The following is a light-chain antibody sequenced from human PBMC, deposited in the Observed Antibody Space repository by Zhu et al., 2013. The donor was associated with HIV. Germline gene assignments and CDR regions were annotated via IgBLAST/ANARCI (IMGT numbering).Light chain of an antibody. CDR2: ETS. CDR1: QSVSSSF. V-gene: IGKV3-20*01. J-gene: IGKJ4*01. CDR3: QQYGSSPLT. Sequence: EIVLTQSPTTLSLSPGERATLSCRASQSVSSSFLAWYQQKIGQPPRLLMYETSTRAAGIPARFSGSGSVRDFTLTITGLEPEDFAVYYCQQYGSSPLTFGGGT.